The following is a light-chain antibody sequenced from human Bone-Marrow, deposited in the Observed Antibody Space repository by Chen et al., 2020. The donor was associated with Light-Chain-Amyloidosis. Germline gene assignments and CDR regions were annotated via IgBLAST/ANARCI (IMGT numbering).Light chain of an antibody. CDR2: GSS. CDR1: QTISSNY. V-gene: IGKV3-20*01. J-gene: IGKJ4*01. Sequence: EIVLTQSPGTLSLSPGEGANLSCRASQTISSNYLTWYQQSFGQAPRLLIYGSSSRATGIPDRFTGSGSGTDFTLTINRLGPEDFAMYCCPHYATSPLTFGGWTKVEIK. CDR3: PHYATSPLT.